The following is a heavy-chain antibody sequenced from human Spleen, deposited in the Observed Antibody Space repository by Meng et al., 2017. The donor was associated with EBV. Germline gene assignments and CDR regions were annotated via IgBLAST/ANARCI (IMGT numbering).Heavy chain of an antibody. V-gene: IGHV4-30-4*01. CDR1: GGSISSGGYY. CDR2: IYYSGST. J-gene: IGHJ4*02. D-gene: IGHD5-18*01. CDR3: ARTAMVRYFDY. Sequence: VQRHESGPALVNPSQTLSLTCAVSGGSISSGGYYWSWIRQPPGKGLEWIGYIYYSGSTYYNPSLKSRVTISVDTSKNQFSLKLSSVTAADTAVYYCARTAMVRYFDYWGQGTLVTVSS.